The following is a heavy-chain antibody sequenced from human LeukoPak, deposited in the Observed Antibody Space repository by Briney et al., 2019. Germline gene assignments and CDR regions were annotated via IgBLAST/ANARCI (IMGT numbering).Heavy chain of an antibody. V-gene: IGHV1-69*13. CDR2: IIPIFGTA. D-gene: IGHD4-17*01. CDR1: GGTFSSYA. J-gene: IGHJ4*02. Sequence: SVKVSCKASGGTFSSYAISWVRQAPGQGLEWMGGIIPIFGTANYAQKFQGRVTITADESTSTAYMELSSLRSEDTAVYYCARSPTVTNDNFGYWGQGTLVTVSS. CDR3: ARSPTVTNDNFGY.